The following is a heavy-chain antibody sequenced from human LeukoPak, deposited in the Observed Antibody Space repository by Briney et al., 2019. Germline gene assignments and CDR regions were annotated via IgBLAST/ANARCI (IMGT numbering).Heavy chain of an antibody. V-gene: IGHV3-30*02. Sequence: GGSLRLSCAASGFTFSSYGMHWVRQAPGKGLEWVALIRFDGSNKYYAGSVKGRFTISRDDSKNTLYLQMNSLRAEDSAVYYCAKDGGRYGPPPRSGWYEVDYWGQGTLVTVSS. D-gene: IGHD6-19*01. J-gene: IGHJ4*02. CDR3: AKDGGRYGPPPRSGWYEVDY. CDR2: IRFDGSNK. CDR1: GFTFSSYG.